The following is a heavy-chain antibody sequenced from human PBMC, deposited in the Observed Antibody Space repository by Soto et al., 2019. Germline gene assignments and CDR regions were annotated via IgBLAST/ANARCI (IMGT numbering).Heavy chain of an antibody. V-gene: IGHV1-2*04. CDR3: ARGAPMGVRGVIDGMDV. CDR1: GYTFTGHY. J-gene: IGHJ6*02. CDR2: INPNSGGT. Sequence: ASVKVSCKASGYTFTGHYMHWVRQAPGQGLEWMGWINPNSGGTNYAQKFQGWVTMTRDTPISTAYMELSRLRSDDTAVYYCARGAPMGVRGVIDGMDVWGQGITVTVSS. D-gene: IGHD3-10*01.